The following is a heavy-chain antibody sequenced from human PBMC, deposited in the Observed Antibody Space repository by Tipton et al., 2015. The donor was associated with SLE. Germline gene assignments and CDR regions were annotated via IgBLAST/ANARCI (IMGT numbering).Heavy chain of an antibody. V-gene: IGHV4-59*12. CDR3: ARVPGLERSYYYNYYMDV. Sequence: TLSLTCTVSDDSISNYCWSWIRQSPGKGLEWIGYGYYIGSTNYNPSLKSRLTISVDTSKNQFSLRLSSVTAADTAVYYCARVPGLERSYYYNYYMDVWGKGTTVTVSS. CDR2: GYYIGST. J-gene: IGHJ6*03. CDR1: DDSISNYC. D-gene: IGHD1-1*01.